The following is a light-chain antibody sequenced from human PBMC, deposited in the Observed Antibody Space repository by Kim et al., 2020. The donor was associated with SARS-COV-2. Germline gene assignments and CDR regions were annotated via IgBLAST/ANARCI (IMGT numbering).Light chain of an antibody. Sequence: ASVGDRVIITCRASQNINGYLAWYQQRPGKAPNLLIYKTSNLQSGVPSRFSGSGSGTEFTLTISSLQPDDFASYYCQQYNTYTWTFGQGTKVDIK. CDR1: QNINGY. V-gene: IGKV1-5*03. CDR3: QQYNTYTWT. CDR2: KTS. J-gene: IGKJ1*01.